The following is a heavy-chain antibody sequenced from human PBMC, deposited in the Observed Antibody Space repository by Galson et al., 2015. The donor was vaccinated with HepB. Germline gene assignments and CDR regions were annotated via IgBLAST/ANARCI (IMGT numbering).Heavy chain of an antibody. Sequence: VKVSCKASGYTFTSYYMHWVRQAPGQGLEWMGIINPSGGSTSYAQKFQGRVTMTRDTSTSTVYMELSSLRSEDTAVYYCARGGRGYYYYYGMDVWGQGTTVTVSS. V-gene: IGHV1-46*01. D-gene: IGHD1-26*01. CDR3: ARGGRGYYYYYGMDV. CDR1: GYTFTSYY. J-gene: IGHJ6*02. CDR2: INPSGGST.